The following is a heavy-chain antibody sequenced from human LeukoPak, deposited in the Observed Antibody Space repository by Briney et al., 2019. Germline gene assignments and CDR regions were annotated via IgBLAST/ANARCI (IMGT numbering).Heavy chain of an antibody. V-gene: IGHV3-53*01. Sequence: GGSLRLSCAASGFTVSSNYMSWVRQAPGKGLEWVSVIYSGGNTYYADSVKGRFTISRDNSKNTLYLQMNSLRAEDTAVYYCAREQIIVAAIYFDYWGQGTLVTVPS. J-gene: IGHJ4*02. CDR3: AREQIIVAAIYFDY. CDR2: IYSGGNT. CDR1: GFTVSSNY. D-gene: IGHD2-2*02.